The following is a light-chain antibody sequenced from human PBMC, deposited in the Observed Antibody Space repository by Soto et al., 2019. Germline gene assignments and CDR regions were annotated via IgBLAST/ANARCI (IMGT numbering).Light chain of an antibody. J-gene: IGKJ3*01. CDR3: LQPLHSPFT. Sequence: DVVMTQSPLSLPVTPGEPASISCRSSQSLLHSNGYNYLDWYLQKPGQSPQLLIYLGSNRASGVPDRFSDSGSGTDFTLKISRVEAEDVGVYYCLQPLHSPFTFGPGTKVDIK. V-gene: IGKV2-28*01. CDR1: QSLLHSNGYNY. CDR2: LGS.